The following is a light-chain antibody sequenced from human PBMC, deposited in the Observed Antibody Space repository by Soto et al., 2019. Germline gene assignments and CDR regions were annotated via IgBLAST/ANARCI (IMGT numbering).Light chain of an antibody. CDR2: DVS. V-gene: IGLV2-14*01. CDR1: SSDVGGYNY. CDR3: SSYTSSSTLVV. Sequence: QSALTQPASVSGSPGQSITISCTGTSSDVGGYNYVSWYQQHPGKPPKLMMYDVSNRPSGVSNRFSGSKSGNTASLTISGLQAEDEADYYCSSYTSSSTLVVFGGGTPLTVL. J-gene: IGLJ2*01.